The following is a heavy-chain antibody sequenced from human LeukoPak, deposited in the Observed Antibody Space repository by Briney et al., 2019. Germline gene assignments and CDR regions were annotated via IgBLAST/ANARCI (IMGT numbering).Heavy chain of an antibody. CDR1: GFTVSGSY. J-gene: IGHJ3*01. D-gene: IGHD2-15*01. CDR2: LYSVGTI. Sequence: PGGSLRLSCAASGFTVSGSYMSWIRQAPGKGLEWVSILYSVGTIYYADSVKGRFTISRDNSKNTLYLQMNSLRVEDAAVYYCARLVVDSHAFDVWGQRKTVTVSS. CDR3: ARLVVDSHAFDV. V-gene: IGHV3-53*01.